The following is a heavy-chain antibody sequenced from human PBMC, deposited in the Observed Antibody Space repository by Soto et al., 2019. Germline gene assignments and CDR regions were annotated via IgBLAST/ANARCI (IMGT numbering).Heavy chain of an antibody. CDR1: GFTFSSYA. CDR3: AKGLEGGTEYCSGGSCLDYRLGDAFDI. V-gene: IGHV3-23*01. D-gene: IGHD2-15*01. CDR2: ISGSGGST. Sequence: GGSLRLSCAASGFTFSSYAMSWVRQAPGKGLEWVSAISGSGGSTYYADSVKGRFTISRDNSKNTLYLQMNSLRAEDTAVYYCAKGLEGGTEYCSGGSCLDYRLGDAFDIWGQGTMVTVSS. J-gene: IGHJ3*02.